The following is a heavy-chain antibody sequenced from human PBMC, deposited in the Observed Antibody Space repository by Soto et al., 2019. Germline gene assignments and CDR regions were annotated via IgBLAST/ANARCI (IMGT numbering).Heavy chain of an antibody. CDR2: IIPIFGTA. V-gene: IGHV1-69*06. CDR3: ASRLEEDYYYYYGMDV. J-gene: IGHJ6*02. Sequence: SVKVSCKASGGTFSSYAISWVRQAPGQGLEWMGGIIPIFGTANYAQKFQGRVTITADKSTSTAYMELSSLRSEDTAVYYCASRLEEDYYYYYGMDVWGQGTTVT. D-gene: IGHD1-1*01. CDR1: GGTFSSYA.